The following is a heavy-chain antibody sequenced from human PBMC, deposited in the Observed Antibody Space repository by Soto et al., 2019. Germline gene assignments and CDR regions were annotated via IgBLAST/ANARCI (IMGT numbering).Heavy chain of an antibody. CDR2: IYYSGST. CDR1: GGSISGSNYY. D-gene: IGHD2-2*01. V-gene: IGHV4-39*01. CDR3: ARSAGDCSSTNCHVSGFGP. J-gene: IGHJ5*02. Sequence: KPSETLSLTCTVSGGSISGSNYYWGWVRQPPGKELEWIASIYYSGSTYYNPPLKSRVAMSVDTSKNQFSLRLSSVTAADTAVYYCARSAGDCSSTNCHVSGFGPWGQGTLVTVSS.